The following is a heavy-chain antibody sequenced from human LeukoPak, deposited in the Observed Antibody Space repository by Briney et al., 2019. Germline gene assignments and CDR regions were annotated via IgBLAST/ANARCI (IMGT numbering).Heavy chain of an antibody. Sequence: SETLSLTCTVSGASISSYYWSWIRQPAGKGLEWIGRIYTSGSTNYNPSLKSRVTMSVDTPKNQFSLKLSSVTAADTAVYYCAREYSSSWSNWFDPWGQGTLVTVSS. CDR1: GASISSYY. J-gene: IGHJ5*02. D-gene: IGHD6-13*01. CDR3: AREYSSSWSNWFDP. CDR2: IYTSGST. V-gene: IGHV4-4*07.